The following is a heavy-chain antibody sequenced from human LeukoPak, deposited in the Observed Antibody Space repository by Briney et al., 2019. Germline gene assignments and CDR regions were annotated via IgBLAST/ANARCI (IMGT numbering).Heavy chain of an antibody. CDR2: MNPNSGNT. CDR1: VCTFTSYV. D-gene: IGHD3-10*01. V-gene: IGHV1-8*03. Sequence: ASVKVSCKASVCTFTSYVINWVRQATGQGLEWMGWMNPNSGNTGYAQKFQGRVTITRNTSISTAYMELSSLRSEDTAVYYCARYGSGSSDVDYWGQGTLVTVSS. CDR3: ARYGSGSSDVDY. J-gene: IGHJ4*02.